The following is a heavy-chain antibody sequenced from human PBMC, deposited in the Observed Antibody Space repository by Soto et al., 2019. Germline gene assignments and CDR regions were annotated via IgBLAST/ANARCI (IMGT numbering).Heavy chain of an antibody. Sequence: GVSLRLSCAPPAFTFSSYALHWVRPAPGKGLEWVAVMSPNGNNQYYADSVKGRFTISRDTSRSTLYLQMTSLRPDDTAVYSCAARANYYYDASRRWGQGTLVTVSS. V-gene: IGHV3-30-3*01. CDR1: AFTFSSYA. J-gene: IGHJ4*03. CDR3: AARANYYYDASRR. D-gene: IGHD3-22*01. CDR2: MSPNGNNQ.